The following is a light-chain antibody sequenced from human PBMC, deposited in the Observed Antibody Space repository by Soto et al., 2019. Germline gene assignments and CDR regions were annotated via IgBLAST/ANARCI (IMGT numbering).Light chain of an antibody. CDR3: SSYTSGSAYV. Sequence: QSVLTQPASVSGSPGQSITISCTGNSSDVGGYNYVSWYQQHPGTAPKVIIFDVSNRPSGVSDRFSGSKSGNTASLTISGLQAEDEADYYCSSYTSGSAYVFGTGTKLTVL. J-gene: IGLJ1*01. CDR2: DVS. V-gene: IGLV2-14*01. CDR1: SSDVGGYNY.